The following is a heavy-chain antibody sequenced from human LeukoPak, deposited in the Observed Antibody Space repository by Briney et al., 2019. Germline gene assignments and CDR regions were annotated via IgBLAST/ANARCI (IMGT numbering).Heavy chain of an antibody. CDR1: GYTFTSYA. V-gene: IGHV1-69*06. D-gene: IGHD2-15*01. J-gene: IGHJ5*02. CDR2: IIPIFGTA. CDR3: ARDWTSYCSGGSCYSGGFDP. Sequence: WASVKVSCKASGYTFTSYAIHWVRQAPGQGLEWMGGIIPIFGTANYAQKFQGRVTITADKSTSTAYMELSSLRSEDTAVYYCARDWTSYCSGGSCYSGGFDPWGQGTLVTVSS.